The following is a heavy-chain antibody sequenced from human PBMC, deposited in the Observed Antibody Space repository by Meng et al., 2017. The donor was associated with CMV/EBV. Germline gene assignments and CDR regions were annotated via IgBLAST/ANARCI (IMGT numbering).Heavy chain of an antibody. CDR3: AINDYGEYYYYYGMDV. J-gene: IGHJ6*02. D-gene: IGHD4-17*01. CDR2: MNPNSGNT. V-gene: IGHV1-8*01. Sequence: ASVTVSCQASGYTFTSYDINWVRQATGQGLEWMGWMNPNSGNTGYAQKFQGRVTITRNTSISTAYMELSNLRSEDTAVYYCAINDYGEYYYYYGMDVWGQGTTVTVSS. CDR1: GYTFTSYD.